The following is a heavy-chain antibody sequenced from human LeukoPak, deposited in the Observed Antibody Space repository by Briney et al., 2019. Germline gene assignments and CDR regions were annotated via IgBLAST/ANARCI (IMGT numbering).Heavy chain of an antibody. D-gene: IGHD6-13*01. Sequence: GGSLRLSCAASGFTFSSYAMSWVRQAPGKGLEWVSAISGSGGSTYYADSVKGRFTISRDNSKDTLYLQMNSLRAEDTAVYYCAKDPEYSSSWSFDYWGQGTLVTVSS. V-gene: IGHV3-23*01. CDR3: AKDPEYSSSWSFDY. J-gene: IGHJ4*02. CDR1: GFTFSSYA. CDR2: ISGSGGST.